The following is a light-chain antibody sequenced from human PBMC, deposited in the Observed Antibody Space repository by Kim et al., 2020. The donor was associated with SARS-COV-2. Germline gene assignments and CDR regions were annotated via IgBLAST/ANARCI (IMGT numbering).Light chain of an antibody. CDR1: QGISNY. Sequence: DIQMTQSPSAMSASVGDRVTITCRASQGISNYLAWFQQKPGKAPKRLIYAASNLQSGVPSRFSGSGSGTEFTLTINRLQPEDFATYYCLQHKNYPYTFGQGTKLEI. J-gene: IGKJ2*01. CDR2: AAS. CDR3: LQHKNYPYT. V-gene: IGKV1-17*03.